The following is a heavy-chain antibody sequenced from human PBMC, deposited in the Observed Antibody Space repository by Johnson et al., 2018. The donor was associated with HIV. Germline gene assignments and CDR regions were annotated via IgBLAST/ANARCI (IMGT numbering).Heavy chain of an antibody. Sequence: VQLVESGGGLVKPGGSLRLSCAASGFTFSSYDMHWVRQATGKGLEWVSAIGTAGDTYYPGSVKGRFTISRENAKNSVPLQMNSLRTEDTAVYYCAREGASAVRYSSSWYGHDAFDIWGQGTMVTVSS. CDR1: GFTFSSYD. V-gene: IGHV3-13*01. CDR2: IGTAGDT. J-gene: IGHJ3*02. CDR3: AREGASAVRYSSSWYGHDAFDI. D-gene: IGHD6-13*01.